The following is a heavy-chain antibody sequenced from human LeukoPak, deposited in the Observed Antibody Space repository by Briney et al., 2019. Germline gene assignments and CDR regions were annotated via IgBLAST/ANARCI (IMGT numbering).Heavy chain of an antibody. V-gene: IGHV4-59*12. J-gene: IGHJ3*02. Sequence: SETLSLTCAVYGGSISSYYWSWIRQPPGKGLEWIGYIYYSGSTNYNPSLKSRVTISVDTSKNQFSLKLSSVTAADTAVYYCARAAGGVKHAFDIWGQGTMVTVSS. CDR2: IYYSGST. CDR3: ARAAGGVKHAFDI. D-gene: IGHD3-16*01. CDR1: GGSISSYY.